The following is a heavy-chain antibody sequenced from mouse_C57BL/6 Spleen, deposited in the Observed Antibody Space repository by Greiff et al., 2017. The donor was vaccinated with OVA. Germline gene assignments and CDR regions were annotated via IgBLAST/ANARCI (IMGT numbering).Heavy chain of an antibody. CDR2: ISDGGSYT. CDR3: ARGGGYAFAY. D-gene: IGHD2-2*01. J-gene: IGHJ3*01. CDR1: GFTFSSYA. V-gene: IGHV5-4*01. Sequence: EVQRVESGGGLVKPGGSLKLSCAASGFTFSSYAMSWVRQTPEQRLEWVATISDGGSYTYYPDNVKGRFTISRDNAKKNLYLQMSHLKSEDTAMYYCARGGGYAFAYWGQGTLVTVSA.